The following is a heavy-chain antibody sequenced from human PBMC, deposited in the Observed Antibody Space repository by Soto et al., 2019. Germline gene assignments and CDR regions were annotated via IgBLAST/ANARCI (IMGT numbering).Heavy chain of an antibody. V-gene: IGHV3-23*01. CDR3: AKEYTFWSSVDY. CDR2: ISGSGDST. D-gene: IGHD3-3*01. CDR1: GFTFSSYA. Sequence: EVQLLESGGGLVQPGGSPRLSCAASGFTFSSYAMTWVRQAPGKGLEWVSAISGSGDSTYYADSVRGRFTISRDNSKDTLYLQMDSLRAEDTALYYCAKEYTFWSSVDYWGQGTLVTVSS. J-gene: IGHJ4*02.